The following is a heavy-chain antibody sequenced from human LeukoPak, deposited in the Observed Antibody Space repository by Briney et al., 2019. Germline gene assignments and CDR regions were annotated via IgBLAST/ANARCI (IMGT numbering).Heavy chain of an antibody. D-gene: IGHD2-2*01. CDR1: GFTFSSYA. CDR2: ISGSGGST. Sequence: GGSLRLSCAASGFTFSSYAMSWVRQAPGKGLEWVSAISGSGGSTYYADSVKGRFTISRDNSKNTLYLQMNSLRAEDTAVYYCARRGWYQLLSPYYYYGMDVWGQGTTVTVSS. V-gene: IGHV3-23*01. CDR3: ARRGWYQLLSPYYYYGMDV. J-gene: IGHJ6*02.